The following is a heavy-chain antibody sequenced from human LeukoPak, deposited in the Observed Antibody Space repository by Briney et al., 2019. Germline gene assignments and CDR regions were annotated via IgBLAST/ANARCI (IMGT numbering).Heavy chain of an antibody. CDR1: GFTFSSYA. J-gene: IGHJ4*02. CDR3: ASRDIVVVPAAIVY. Sequence: GGSLRLSCAASGFTFSSYAVSWVRQAPGKGLEWVSVISGSGGSTYYADSVKGRFTISRDNSKNTLYLQMNSLRAEDTAVYYCASRDIVVVPAAIVYWGQGTLVTVSS. CDR2: ISGSGGST. D-gene: IGHD2-2*02. V-gene: IGHV3-23*01.